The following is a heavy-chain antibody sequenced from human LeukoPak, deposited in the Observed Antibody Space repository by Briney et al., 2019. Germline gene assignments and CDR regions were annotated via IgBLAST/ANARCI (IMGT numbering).Heavy chain of an antibody. CDR3: AREGGNSSSWGYFDY. V-gene: IGHV3-30*04. CDR2: ISYDGSKK. D-gene: IGHD6-13*01. CDR1: GFILRGYT. Sequence: AGGSLRLSCADSGFILRGYTMHWVRQAPGKGLEWVAVISYDGSKKFYADSVKGRVTISRDISKSILYLQMNSLRDEDTALYYCAREGGNSSSWGYFDYWGQGTLVTVSS. J-gene: IGHJ4*02.